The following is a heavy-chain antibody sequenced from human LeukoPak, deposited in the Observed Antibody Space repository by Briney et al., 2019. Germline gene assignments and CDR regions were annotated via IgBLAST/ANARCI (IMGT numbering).Heavy chain of an antibody. CDR2: ISGSGGST. CDR3: AKGGLGLSYYYDSSGPSVLDY. CDR1: GFTFSSYA. J-gene: IGHJ4*02. V-gene: IGHV3-23*01. D-gene: IGHD3-22*01. Sequence: PGGSLRLSCAASGFTFSSYAMSWVRQAPGKGLEWVSAISGSGGSTYYADSVKGRFTISRDNSKNTLYLQMNGLRAEDTAVYYCAKGGLGLSYYYDSSGPSVLDYWGQGTLVTVSS.